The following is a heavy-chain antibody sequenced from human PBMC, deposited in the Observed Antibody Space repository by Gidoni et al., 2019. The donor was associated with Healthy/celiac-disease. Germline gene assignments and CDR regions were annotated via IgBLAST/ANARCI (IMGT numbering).Heavy chain of an antibody. CDR2: INHSGST. CDR3: ARGKRGSTSFTYYYYYGMDV. CDR1: VAFFSASY. Sequence: QVQLQQWGAGLLNPSEPLSLTCSVSVAFFSASYWSWIRQPPGKGLEWSGEINHSGSTNYNPSLKSRVTISVDTSKNQFSMKLSSVTAADTAVYYCARGKRGSTSFTYYYYYGMDVWGQGTTVTVSS. J-gene: IGHJ6*02. V-gene: IGHV4-34*01. D-gene: IGHD2-2*01.